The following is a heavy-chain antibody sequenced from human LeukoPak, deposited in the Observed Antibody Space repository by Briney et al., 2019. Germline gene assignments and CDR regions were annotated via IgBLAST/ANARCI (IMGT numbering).Heavy chain of an antibody. Sequence: NHGESLKISCKGSGYSFTSYWIGWVRQMPGKGLEWLGIIYPGDSDTRYSPSFQGQVTISADKSISTAYLQWSSLKASDTAMYYCARIRGYRVPDAFDIWGQGTMVTVSS. V-gene: IGHV5-51*01. CDR1: GYSFTSYW. CDR3: ARIRGYRVPDAFDI. CDR2: IYPGDSDT. J-gene: IGHJ3*02. D-gene: IGHD5-18*01.